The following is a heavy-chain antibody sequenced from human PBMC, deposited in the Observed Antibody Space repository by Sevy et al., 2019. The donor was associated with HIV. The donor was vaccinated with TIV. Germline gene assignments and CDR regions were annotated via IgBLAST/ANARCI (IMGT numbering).Heavy chain of an antibody. Sequence: LLQASETLSLTCTVSGGSIGSYYWIWIRQPPGKGLDWMGYLDYSGSTRYNPSLKGRVSVSVDTSKSQFSLKMTSVTAADTAVYYCARAGGTTDLGMDVWGQGTTVTVSS. CDR3: ARAGGTTDLGMDV. V-gene: IGHV4-59*01. CDR2: LDYSGST. CDR1: GGSIGSYY. D-gene: IGHD2-2*01. J-gene: IGHJ6*02.